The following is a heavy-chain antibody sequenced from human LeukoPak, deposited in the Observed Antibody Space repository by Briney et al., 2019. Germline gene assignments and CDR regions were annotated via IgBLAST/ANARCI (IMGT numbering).Heavy chain of an antibody. CDR3: ATSSDAMTSTTSDI. Sequence: SVKVSCNASGGTFSNYVLSWVRQAPGQGLEWMGGIIPIIGTANYAQKFQGRVTITVDESTSTAYLEVSTLRSEDTALYYCATSSDAMTSTTSDIWGQGTMVSVSS. CDR1: GGTFSNYV. CDR2: IIPIIGTA. D-gene: IGHD2-2*01. V-gene: IGHV1-69*13. J-gene: IGHJ3*02.